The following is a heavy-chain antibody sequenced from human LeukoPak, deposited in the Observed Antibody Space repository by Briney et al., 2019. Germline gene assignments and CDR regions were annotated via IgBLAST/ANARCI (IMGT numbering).Heavy chain of an antibody. J-gene: IGHJ4*02. CDR3: AHSGDNYYDSSGWFSFRY. Sequence: SGPTLVNPTQTLTLTCTFSGFSLSTSGVGVGWIRQPPGKALEWLALIYWDDDKRYSPSLKSRPTITKDTSKNQVVLTMTNMDPVDTATYYCAHSGDNYYDSSGWFSFRYWGQGTLVTVSS. D-gene: IGHD3-22*01. CDR2: IYWDDDK. V-gene: IGHV2-5*02. CDR1: GFSLSTSGVG.